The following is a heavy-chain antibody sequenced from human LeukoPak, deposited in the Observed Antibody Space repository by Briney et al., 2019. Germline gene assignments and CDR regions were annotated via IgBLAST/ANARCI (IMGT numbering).Heavy chain of an antibody. Sequence: SETLSLTCTVSGGSIISYYWSWIRQPPGKGLEWIGYIYSSGSTNYNPSLKSRVTMSVDTSKNQFSLKVSSVTAADTAVYYCARVFDSGSQAYFYYMDVWGKGTTVTISS. CDR3: ARVFDSGSQAYFYYMDV. CDR2: IYSSGST. J-gene: IGHJ6*03. CDR1: GGSIISYY. D-gene: IGHD3-10*01. V-gene: IGHV4-59*01.